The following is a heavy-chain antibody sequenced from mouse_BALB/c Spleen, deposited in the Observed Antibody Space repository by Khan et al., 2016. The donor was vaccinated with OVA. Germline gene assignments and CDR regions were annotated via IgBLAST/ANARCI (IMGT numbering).Heavy chain of an antibody. CDR1: DFNIKDTY. Sequence: EVQLQQSGAEFVKPGDSVRLSCTGSDFNIKDTYIHWVKQRPEQGLEWIGRIDPANGDIKYDPKFQGKATIQTDTSSNTAYLQISSLTSEDTAVYYCATRYGNPLPYWGQGTLVTVSA. V-gene: IGHV14-3*02. CDR2: IDPANGDI. J-gene: IGHJ3*01. CDR3: ATRYGNPLPY. D-gene: IGHD2-1*01.